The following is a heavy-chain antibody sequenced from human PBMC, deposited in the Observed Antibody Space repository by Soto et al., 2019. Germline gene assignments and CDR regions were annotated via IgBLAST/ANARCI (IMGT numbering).Heavy chain of an antibody. CDR2: IYYSGSP. V-gene: IGHV4-30-4*01. CDR1: GGSIRSGDYY. CDR3: SRERNAFDI. J-gene: IGHJ3*02. Sequence: QVQLQASGPGLVKPSKTLSLTCTVSGGSIRSGDYYWRWILLPPGKGLEWIGYIYYSGSPYYNPYLKSRVTISVDTSNIHVALKLRSVTAADTAVYYWSRERNAFDIWGQGTMVTVSS.